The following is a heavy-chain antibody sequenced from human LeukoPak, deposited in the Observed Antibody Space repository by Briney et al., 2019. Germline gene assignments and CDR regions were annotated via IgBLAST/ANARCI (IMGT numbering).Heavy chain of an antibody. Sequence: GGSLRLSCAASGFTFSDYYMGWIRQAPGKGLEWVSYISSSGSTIYYADSVKGRFTISRDNAKNSLYLQMNSLRAEDTAVYYCARDWAQDTAMAADYWGQGTLVTVSS. CDR1: GFTFSDYY. J-gene: IGHJ4*02. D-gene: IGHD5-18*01. CDR3: ARDWAQDTAMAADY. CDR2: ISSSGSTI. V-gene: IGHV3-11*01.